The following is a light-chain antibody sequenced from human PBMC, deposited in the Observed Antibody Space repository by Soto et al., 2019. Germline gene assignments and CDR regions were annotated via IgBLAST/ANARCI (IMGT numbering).Light chain of an antibody. CDR3: AAWDDSLGGSWV. J-gene: IGLJ3*02. Sequence: QSVLTQPPSASGTPGQRVIISCSGRSSNIGSNYVYWFQHLPGTAPKLLIYANDQRPSGVPDRFSCSKSGTSASLAISVLRSEDEADYYCAAWDDSLGGSWVFGGGTKLTVL. CDR1: SSNIGSNY. V-gene: IGLV1-47*02. CDR2: AND.